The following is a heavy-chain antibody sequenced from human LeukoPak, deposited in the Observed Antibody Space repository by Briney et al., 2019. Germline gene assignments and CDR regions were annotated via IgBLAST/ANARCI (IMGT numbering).Heavy chain of an antibody. CDR3: ARSGTRSGGAFDI. J-gene: IGHJ3*02. CDR2: IYYTGST. CDR1: GGSISGYY. D-gene: IGHD4-23*01. V-gene: IGHV4-59*01. Sequence: SETLSLTCTVSGGSISGYYWSWIRQPPGKGLEWIGYIYYTGSTNYNPSLKSRVTISVDTSKNQFSLKLSSVTAADTAVYFCARSGTRSGGAFDIWGQGTMVTVSS.